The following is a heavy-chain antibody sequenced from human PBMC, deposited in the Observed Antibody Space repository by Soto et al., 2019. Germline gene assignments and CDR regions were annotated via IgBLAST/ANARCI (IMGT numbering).Heavy chain of an antibody. D-gene: IGHD3-22*01. CDR2: IYSGGST. J-gene: IGHJ4*02. CDR3: ARHYYDSSGFYHYFDH. Sequence: GGSLRLSCAASGVTVSSNYMSWVLQAPGKGLEWVSVIYSGGSTYYADSVKGRFTISRDNSKNTVYLQMNSLRAEDTAVYYCARHYYDSSGFYHYFDHWGQGTLVTVSS. CDR1: GVTVSSNY. V-gene: IGHV3-66*04.